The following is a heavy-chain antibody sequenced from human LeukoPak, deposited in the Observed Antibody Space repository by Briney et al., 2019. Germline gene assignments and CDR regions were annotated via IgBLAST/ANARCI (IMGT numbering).Heavy chain of an antibody. CDR3: ARQYSSGWSSYYFDY. Sequence: GESVKISCKGSGYSFTSYWIGWVRQMPGKGVEWMGIIYPGDSDTRYSPSFQGQVTISADKSISTAYLQWSSLKASDTAMYYCARQYSSGWSSYYFDYWGQGTLVTVSS. J-gene: IGHJ4*02. CDR1: GYSFTSYW. CDR2: IYPGDSDT. D-gene: IGHD6-19*01. V-gene: IGHV5-51*01.